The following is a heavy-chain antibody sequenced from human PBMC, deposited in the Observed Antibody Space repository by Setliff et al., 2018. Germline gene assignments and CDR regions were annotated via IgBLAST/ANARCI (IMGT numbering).Heavy chain of an antibody. D-gene: IGHD2-21*01. V-gene: IGHV1-2*02. J-gene: IGHJ4*02. Sequence: ASVKVSCKASGPALTGFYIHWVRQAPGQGPEWMGWINPNSGGTNYAPKFQGRVTMTRDTSIRTAYLEMNSLKSDDTAVYYCVIPFCAGATCPPSWGQGTLVTVSS. CDR1: GPALTGFY. CDR2: INPNSGGT. CDR3: VIPFCAGATCPPS.